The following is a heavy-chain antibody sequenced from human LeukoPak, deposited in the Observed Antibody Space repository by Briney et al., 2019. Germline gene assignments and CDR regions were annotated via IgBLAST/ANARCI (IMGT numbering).Heavy chain of an antibody. J-gene: IGHJ4*02. V-gene: IGHV4-31*03. D-gene: IGHD4-17*01. CDR1: GGPISSGGYY. CDR2: IYYSGST. Sequence: PSETLSLTCTVSGGPISSGGYYWSWIRQHPGKGLEWIGYIYYSGSTYYNPSLKSRVTISVDTSKNQFSLKLSFVTAADTAVYYCARSQGDKHYGDYHSLDYWGQGTLVTVSS. CDR3: ARSQGDKHYGDYHSLDY.